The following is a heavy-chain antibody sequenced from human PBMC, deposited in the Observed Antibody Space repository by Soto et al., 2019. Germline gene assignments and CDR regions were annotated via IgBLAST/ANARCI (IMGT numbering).Heavy chain of an antibody. V-gene: IGHV2-5*01. CDR3: VRLMSTDTTGYFYY. D-gene: IGHD1-1*01. CDR2: VYWHDDK. CDR1: GFSLTTPGLG. Sequence: QITLKHSGPTLVKPTQTLTLTCTVSGFSLTTPGLGVGWIRQPPGKALEWLTLVYWHDDKRYSSSLRDRLTIARDTSNNQVVLSMTNMDPEDSATYYCVRLMSTDTTGYFYYGGQGMLVTVSS. J-gene: IGHJ4*02.